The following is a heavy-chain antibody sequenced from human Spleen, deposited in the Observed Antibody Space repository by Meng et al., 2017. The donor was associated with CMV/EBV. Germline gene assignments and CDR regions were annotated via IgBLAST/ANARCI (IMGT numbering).Heavy chain of an antibody. CDR3: AKTDSREGGFDS. J-gene: IGHJ4*02. CDR2: IYFSGVT. Sequence: TVSGASIPHGGYYWSWIRHHPERGLVCIGFIYFSGVTYYNPSLKSRITISVDASKRQFFLKLNSVTAADTAVYYCAKTDSREGGFDSWGQGTLVTVSS. CDR1: GASIPHGGYY. V-gene: IGHV4-31*03. D-gene: IGHD1-1*01.